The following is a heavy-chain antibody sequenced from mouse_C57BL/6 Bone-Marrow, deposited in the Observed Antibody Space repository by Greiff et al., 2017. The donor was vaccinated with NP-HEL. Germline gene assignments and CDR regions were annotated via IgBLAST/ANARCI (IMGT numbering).Heavy chain of an antibody. Sequence: QVQLQQPGAELVRPGSSVKLSCKASGYTFTSYWMDWVKQRPGQGLEWIGNIYPSDSETHYNQKFKDKATLTVDKSSSTAYMQLSSLTSEDSAVYYCARWSTTVVLDYWGQGTTLTVSS. J-gene: IGHJ2*01. D-gene: IGHD1-1*01. CDR2: IYPSDSET. CDR3: ARWSTTVVLDY. CDR1: GYTFTSYW. V-gene: IGHV1-61*01.